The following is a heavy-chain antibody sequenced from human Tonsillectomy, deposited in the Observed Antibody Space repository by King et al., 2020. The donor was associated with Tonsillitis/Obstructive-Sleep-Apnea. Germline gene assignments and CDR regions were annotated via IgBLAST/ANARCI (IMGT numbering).Heavy chain of an antibody. Sequence: QLVQSGAEVKKPGESLKISSKASGYSFTSYWIAWVRQMPGKGLEWMGIINPGDSDTRYSPSFQGQVIISADKSISTAYLQWSSLKASDTAMYYCARSGYCSSTTCLPFDPWGQGTLVTVSS. V-gene: IGHV5-51*01. CDR2: INPGDSDT. J-gene: IGHJ5*02. D-gene: IGHD2-2*03. CDR1: GYSFTSYW. CDR3: ARSGYCSSTTCLPFDP.